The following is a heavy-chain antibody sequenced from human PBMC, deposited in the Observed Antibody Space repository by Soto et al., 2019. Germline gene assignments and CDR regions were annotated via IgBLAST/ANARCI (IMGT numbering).Heavy chain of an antibody. CDR1: GGTFSSYA. Sequence: SVTVSCKASGGTFSSYAISWVRQAPGQGLEWMGGIIPIFGTANYAQKFQGRVTITADESTSTAYMELSSLRSEDTAVYYCARVSTVTTGLTGYYYYGMDVWGQGTTVTVSS. V-gene: IGHV1-69*13. CDR3: ARVSTVTTGLTGYYYYGMDV. CDR2: IIPIFGTA. J-gene: IGHJ6*02. D-gene: IGHD4-17*01.